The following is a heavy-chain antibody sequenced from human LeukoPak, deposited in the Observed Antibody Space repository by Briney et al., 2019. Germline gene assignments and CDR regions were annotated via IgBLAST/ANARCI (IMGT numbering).Heavy chain of an antibody. CDR2: ISSSGSTI. D-gene: IGHD4-17*01. CDR1: GFTFSDYY. J-gene: IGHJ4*02. V-gene: IGHV3-11*01. CDR3: ARGKGQNDYGDVQNQYYFDY. Sequence: GGSLRLSCAASGFTFSDYYMSWIRQAPGKGLEWVSYISSSGSTIYYADSVKGRFTISRDNAKNSLYLQMNSLRAEDTAVYYCARGKGQNDYGDVQNQYYFDYWGQGTLVTVSS.